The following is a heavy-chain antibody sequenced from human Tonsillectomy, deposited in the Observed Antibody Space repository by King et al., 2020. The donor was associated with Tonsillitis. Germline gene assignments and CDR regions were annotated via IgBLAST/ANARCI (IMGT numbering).Heavy chain of an antibody. V-gene: IGHV1-2*02. CDR1: GYTFTGYY. CDR3: ARLMISGSTMVGYYYSGMDV. D-gene: IGHD3-10*01. Sequence: VQLVESGAEVKKPGASVKVSCKASGYTFTGYYMHWVRQAPGQGLEWMGWINPNSGGTNYAQQFQGRVTMTRDTSISTAYMELSRLRSDDTAVYYCARLMISGSTMVGYYYSGMDVWGQGTTVTVSS. J-gene: IGHJ6*02. CDR2: INPNSGGT.